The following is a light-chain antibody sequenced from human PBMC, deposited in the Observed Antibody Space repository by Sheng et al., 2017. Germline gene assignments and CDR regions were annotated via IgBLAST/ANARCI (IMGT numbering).Light chain of an antibody. CDR3: QQYNSPTLT. V-gene: IGKV1-5*03. CDR2: KAS. Sequence: DIQMTQSPSTLSASVGDRVTITCRASQSISSWLAWYQQKPGKAPKLLIYKASSLESGVPSRFSGSGSGTEFTLTISSLQPDDFATYYCQQYNSPTLTFGPRDQSGYQT. CDR1: QSISSW. J-gene: IGKJ3*01.